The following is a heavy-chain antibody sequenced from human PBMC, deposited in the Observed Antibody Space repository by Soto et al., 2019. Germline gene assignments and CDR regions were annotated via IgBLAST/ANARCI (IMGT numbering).Heavy chain of an antibody. CDR2: ISNSGDNT. D-gene: IGHD3-3*02. Sequence: EVQLLQSGGGLVQPGGSLRLSCAASGFAFSNYAMSWVRQAPGKGLECVSTISNSGDNTYYADSVRGRFTISRDNSKNTLNLQMNSLRADDTAVYYCAKVGPHPQTTEAFGWFDPWGQGTLVTVSS. J-gene: IGHJ5*02. CDR3: AKVGPHPQTTEAFGWFDP. V-gene: IGHV3-23*01. CDR1: GFAFSNYA.